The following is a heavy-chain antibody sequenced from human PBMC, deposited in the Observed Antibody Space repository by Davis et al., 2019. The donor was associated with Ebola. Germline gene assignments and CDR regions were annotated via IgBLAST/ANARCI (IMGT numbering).Heavy chain of an antibody. CDR1: GYTFTSYG. Sequence: ALVKVSCKASGYTFTSYGISWVRQAPGHGLEWMGWISAYNGNTNYAQKLQGRVTMTTDTSTSTAYMELRSLRSDDTAVYYCARSPASWVATTRYYYYYGMDVWGQGTTVTVSS. CDR2: ISAYNGNT. CDR3: ARSPASWVATTRYYYYYGMDV. D-gene: IGHD5-12*01. V-gene: IGHV1-18*01. J-gene: IGHJ6*02.